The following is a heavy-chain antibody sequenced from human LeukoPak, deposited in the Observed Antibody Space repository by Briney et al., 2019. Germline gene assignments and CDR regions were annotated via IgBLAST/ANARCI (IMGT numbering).Heavy chain of an antibody. V-gene: IGHV4-34*01. D-gene: IGHD2-15*01. J-gene: IGHJ4*02. CDR3: ATLGLVAATGFDY. CDR2: INHSGST. CDR1: GGSFSGYY. Sequence: SETLSLTCAVYGGSFSGYYWSWIRQPPGKGLEWIGEINHSGSTNYNPSLKSRVTISVDTSKNQFSLKLSSVTAADTAVYYCATLGLVAATGFDYWGQGTLVTVSS.